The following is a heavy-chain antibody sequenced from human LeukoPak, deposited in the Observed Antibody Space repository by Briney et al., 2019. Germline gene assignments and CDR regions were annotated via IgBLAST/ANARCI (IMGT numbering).Heavy chain of an antibody. CDR1: GFTFSSYA. CDR3: ARDRGRSYYDILSGYFGHYYYGMDV. Sequence: GGSLRLSCAASGFTFSSYAMHWVRQAPGQGLEWMAVISYDGSNKYYADSVQGRFTISTDNSTNTLYLQMNSLRADDTAVYYCARDRGRSYYDILSGYFGHYYYGMDVWGQGTTVTVSS. D-gene: IGHD3-9*01. V-gene: IGHV3-30*01. J-gene: IGHJ6*02. CDR2: ISYDGSNK.